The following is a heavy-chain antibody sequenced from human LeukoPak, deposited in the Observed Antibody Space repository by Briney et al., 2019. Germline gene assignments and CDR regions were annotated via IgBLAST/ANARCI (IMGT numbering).Heavy chain of an antibody. CDR3: AKAPRSGWSYYFED. D-gene: IGHD6-13*01. CDR2: ISASGGTT. Sequence: GGSLRLSCAGSGFTFTNFAMSWVRQAPGRGLEWVSGISASGGTTYYADSVKGRFTISRDNSKNTLYLQMNSLRAEDMAVYYCAKAPRSGWSYYFEDWGQGTLVTVSS. J-gene: IGHJ4*02. V-gene: IGHV3-23*01. CDR1: GFTFTNFA.